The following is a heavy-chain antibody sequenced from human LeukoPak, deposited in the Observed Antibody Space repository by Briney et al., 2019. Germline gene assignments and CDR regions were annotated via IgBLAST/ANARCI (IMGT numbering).Heavy chain of an antibody. CDR1: GGSFSGYY. CDR2: INHSGCT. V-gene: IGHV4-34*01. Sequence: SETLSLTCAVYGGSFSGYYWSWIRQPPGKGLEWIGEINHSGCTNYNPSLKSRVTISVDTSKNQFSLKLSSVTAADTAVYYCARDPLVQYYYYYYYMDVWGKGTTVTVSS. D-gene: IGHD6-6*01. J-gene: IGHJ6*03. CDR3: ARDPLVQYYYYYYYMDV.